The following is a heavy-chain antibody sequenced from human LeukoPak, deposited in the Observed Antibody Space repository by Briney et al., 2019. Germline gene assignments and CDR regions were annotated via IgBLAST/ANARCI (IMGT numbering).Heavy chain of an antibody. CDR2: ISGSGGST. V-gene: IGHV3-23*01. CDR3: AKDGLWFGEAHGV. D-gene: IGHD3-10*01. J-gene: IGHJ3*01. Sequence: GGSLRLSCAASGFNVSIDYMSWVRQAPGKGLEWVSAISGSGGSTYYADSVKGRFTISRDNSKNTLYLQMSSLRAEDTAVYYCAKDGLWFGEAHGVWGQGTMVTVSS. CDR1: GFNVSIDY.